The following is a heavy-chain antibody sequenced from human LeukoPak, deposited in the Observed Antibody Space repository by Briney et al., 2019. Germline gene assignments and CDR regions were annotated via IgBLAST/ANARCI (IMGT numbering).Heavy chain of an antibody. CDR1: GGSIHSNNHY. CDR2: IHYTGST. V-gene: IGHV4-39*01. Sequence: PSETLSLTCTVSGGSIHSNNHYWAWIRQPPGKGLEWIASIHYTGSTFYSPSLKSRVTISVDTSKNQFSLKLSSVSAADTAVHFCAREEASAGDYWGQGTLVTVSS. D-gene: IGHD6-13*01. J-gene: IGHJ4*02. CDR3: AREEASAGDY.